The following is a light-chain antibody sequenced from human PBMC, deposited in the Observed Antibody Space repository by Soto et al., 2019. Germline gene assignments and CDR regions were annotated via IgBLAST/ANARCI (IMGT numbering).Light chain of an antibody. CDR3: CSYATGDSAV. V-gene: IGLV2-23*01. Sequence: QSALTQPASVSGSPGQSITISCTGPSSDVGSYNLVSWYQQHPGKAPKLMIFEGSKRPSGVSNRFSGSKSGNTASLTISGLQAEDDADYYCCSYATGDSAVFGGGTQLTVL. J-gene: IGLJ7*01. CDR1: SSDVGSYNL. CDR2: EGS.